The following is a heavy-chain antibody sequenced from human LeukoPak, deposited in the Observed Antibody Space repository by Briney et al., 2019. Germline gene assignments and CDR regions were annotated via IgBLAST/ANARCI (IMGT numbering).Heavy chain of an antibody. D-gene: IGHD1-26*01. CDR2: ISSSGNTI. Sequence: GGSLRLSCAASGFTFNDYYMSWIRQAPGKGLEWVSYISSSGNTIYYADSVKGRFTISRDNAKNSLYLQMNSLRAEDTALYYCARGRYSGSYLLDYWGQGTLVTVSS. V-gene: IGHV3-11*04. CDR3: ARGRYSGSYLLDY. CDR1: GFTFNDYY. J-gene: IGHJ4*02.